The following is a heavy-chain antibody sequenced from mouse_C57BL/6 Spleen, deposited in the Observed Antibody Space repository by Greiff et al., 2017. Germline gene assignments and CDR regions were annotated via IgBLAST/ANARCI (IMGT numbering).Heavy chain of an antibody. CDR1: GYTFTSYW. Sequence: QVQLQQPGAELVKPGASVKLSCKASGYTFTSYWMHWVKQRPGQGLEWIGMIHPNSGSTNYNEKFNSKATLTVDTSSSTAYMQRSSLTSEDSAVYYCATDSSGYWFAYWGQGTLVTVSA. D-gene: IGHD3-2*02. V-gene: IGHV1-64*01. CDR2: IHPNSGST. J-gene: IGHJ3*01. CDR3: ATDSSGYWFAY.